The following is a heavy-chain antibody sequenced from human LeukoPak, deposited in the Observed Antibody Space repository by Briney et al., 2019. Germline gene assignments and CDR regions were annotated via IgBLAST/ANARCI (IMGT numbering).Heavy chain of an antibody. J-gene: IGHJ4*02. CDR1: GGSISTYY. Sequence: SETLILTCTVSGGSISTYYWSWIRQPPGKGLEWIAYIYHSGSTNYNPSLKSRGSTLLDTTENKFSLKLRSGTAADPAVYYYAGLRIGLGEPPAWGYCDYWGQGILVTVSS. V-gene: IGHV4-59*01. CDR2: IYHSGST. D-gene: IGHD3-16*01. CDR3: AGLRIGLGEPPAWGYCDY.